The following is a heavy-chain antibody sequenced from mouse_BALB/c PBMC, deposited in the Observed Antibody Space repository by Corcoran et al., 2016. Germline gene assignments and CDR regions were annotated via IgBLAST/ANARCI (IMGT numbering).Heavy chain of an antibody. J-gene: IGHJ2*01. CDR1: GYTFTSYD. Sequence: QVQLQQSGPELEKPGALVKISCKASGYTFTSYDINWVKQRPGQGLEWIGWIYPGDGSTKYNEKFKGKATLTADKSSSTAYMQLSSLTSENSAVYFCARGGRNFDYWGQGTTLTVSS. D-gene: IGHD3-3*01. V-gene: IGHV1S56*01. CDR3: ARGGRNFDY. CDR2: IYPGDGST.